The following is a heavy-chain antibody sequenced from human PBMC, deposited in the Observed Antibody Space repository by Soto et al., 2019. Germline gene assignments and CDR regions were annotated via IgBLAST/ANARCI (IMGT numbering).Heavy chain of an antibody. D-gene: IGHD3-22*01. Sequence: SGPTLVNPTQTLTLTCTFSGFSLSTSGMRVSWIRQPPGKALEWIARIDWDDDKFYSTSLKTRLTISKDTSKNQVVLTMTNMDPVDTATYYCARTKTYYYDSSGYYQSQLFDYWGQGTLVTVS. CDR2: IDWDDDK. V-gene: IGHV2-70*04. CDR3: ARTKTYYYDSSGYYQSQLFDY. J-gene: IGHJ4*02. CDR1: GFSLSTSGMR.